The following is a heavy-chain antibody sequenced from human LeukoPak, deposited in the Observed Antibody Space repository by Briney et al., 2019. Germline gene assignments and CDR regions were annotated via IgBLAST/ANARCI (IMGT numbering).Heavy chain of an antibody. CDR3: ARHKFSGYSYGFLDY. V-gene: IGHV4-4*09. J-gene: IGHJ4*02. CDR1: GGSISSYY. Sequence: KASETLSLTCTVSGGSISSYYWSWIRQPPGKGLEWIGYVYTSGSTNYNPSLKSRVTISVDTSKNQFSPKLSSVTAADTAVYYCARHKFSGYSYGFLDYWGQGTLVTVSS. CDR2: VYTSGST. D-gene: IGHD5-18*01.